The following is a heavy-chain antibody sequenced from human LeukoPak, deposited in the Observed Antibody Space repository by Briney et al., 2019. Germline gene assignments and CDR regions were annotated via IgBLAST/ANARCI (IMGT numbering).Heavy chain of an antibody. CDR2: INPNNGDT. D-gene: IGHD1-26*01. CDR1: GYTFTGYF. CDR3: ARLQWERGALDY. V-gene: IGHV1-2*02. J-gene: IGHJ4*02. Sequence: ASVKVSCKAAGYTFTGYFMDWVRQAPGQGLEWMGEINPNNGDTKFAQKFEGRVTMTRDTSITTAYMELSSLKSDDTAVYYCARLQWERGALDYWGQGTPVTVSS.